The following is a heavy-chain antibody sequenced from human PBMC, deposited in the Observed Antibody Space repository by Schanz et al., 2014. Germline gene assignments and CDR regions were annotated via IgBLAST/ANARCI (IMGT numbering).Heavy chain of an antibody. CDR3: AREVGGSFGQHY. Sequence: EVQLVESGGGLVQPGGSLRLSCAASGFTFSAYWMTWVRQAPGKGLDWVGIIKPDGSEKFYVDSVKGRFTISRDNAKNLMYLHLNSLRAEDTAVYYCAREVGGSFGQHYWGQGALVTVS. D-gene: IGHD1-26*01. CDR1: GFTFSAYW. V-gene: IGHV3-7*01. J-gene: IGHJ4*02. CDR2: IKPDGSEK.